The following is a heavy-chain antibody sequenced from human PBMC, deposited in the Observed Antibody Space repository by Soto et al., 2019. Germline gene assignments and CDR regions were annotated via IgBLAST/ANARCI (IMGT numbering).Heavy chain of an antibody. D-gene: IGHD3-3*01. CDR2: IYWYDDD. V-gene: IGHV2-5*01. CDR1: GFSLDTIGVG. J-gene: IGHJ4*02. CDR3: THFTYEFSSASVYYFDC. Sequence: QITLKESGPPLMKPTQTLTLTCTFSGFSLDTIGVGVGWIRQPPGKALEWLALIYWYDDDRYSPSLKSRLTVTKDTSRNQVVLTLANVDPVDTATYYCTHFTYEFSSASVYYFDCWGQGTAVTVSS.